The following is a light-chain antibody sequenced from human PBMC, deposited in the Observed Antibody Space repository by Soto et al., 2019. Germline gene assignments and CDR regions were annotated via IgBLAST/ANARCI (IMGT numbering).Light chain of an antibody. CDR1: QSITNF. CDR3: QQSYSFPFT. J-gene: IGKJ3*01. V-gene: IGKV1-39*01. CDR2: ATS. Sequence: DIQMTQSPSSLSASVGDRVTITCRAGQSITNFLNWFQQKPGKAPKLLIYATSSLQSGVPSRFSGSGSGTDFTLTISSLLTEDFATYYCQQSYSFPFTFGPGTKVDIK.